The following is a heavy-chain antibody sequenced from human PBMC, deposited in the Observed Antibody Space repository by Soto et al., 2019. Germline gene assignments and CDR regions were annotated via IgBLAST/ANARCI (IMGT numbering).Heavy chain of an antibody. D-gene: IGHD3-10*01. CDR2: ISAHNGNT. CDR1: GYTFTSYG. CDR3: ARGRDGAY. J-gene: IGHJ4*02. Sequence: QVHLVQSGAEVKKPGASVKVSCKASGYTFTSYGITWVRQAPGQGLEWMGWISAHNGNTDYAQKLQGRVIVTRDTSTSSAYRELRSLRSDDTAVYYSARGRDGAYWGQGALVTVSS. V-gene: IGHV1-18*01.